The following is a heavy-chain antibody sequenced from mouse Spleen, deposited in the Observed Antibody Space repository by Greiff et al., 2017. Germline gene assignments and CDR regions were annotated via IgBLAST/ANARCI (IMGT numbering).Heavy chain of an antibody. CDR1: GYTFTDYY. V-gene: IGHV1-75*01. D-gene: IGHD1-1*01. Sequence: QVQLQESGPELVKPGASVKISCKASGYTFTDYYINWVKQRPGQGLEWIGWIFPGSGSTYYNEKFKGKATLTVDKSSSTAYMLLSSLTSEDSAVYFCASYYDGSYGGYFDVWGAGTTVTVSS. J-gene: IGHJ1*01. CDR3: ASYYDGSYGGYFDV. CDR2: IFPGSGST.